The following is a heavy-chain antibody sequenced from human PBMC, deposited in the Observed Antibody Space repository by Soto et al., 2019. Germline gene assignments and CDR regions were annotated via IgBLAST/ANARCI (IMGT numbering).Heavy chain of an antibody. CDR1: GFTFRTYA. Sequence: GGSLRLSCAASGFTFRTYAMSWVRQAPGKGLEWVSVISGSTGKTYYADSVKGRFTISRDNSKNTLSLQMNSLRGEDTAVYFCAKNRGSGSPYYYNMEVWGQGTMVTVSS. CDR3: AKNRGSGSPYYYNMEV. CDR2: ISGSTGKT. V-gene: IGHV3-23*01. J-gene: IGHJ6*02. D-gene: IGHD3-10*01.